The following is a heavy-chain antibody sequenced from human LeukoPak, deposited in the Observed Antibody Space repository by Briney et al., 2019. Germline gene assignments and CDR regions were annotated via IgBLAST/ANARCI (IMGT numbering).Heavy chain of an antibody. J-gene: IGHJ4*02. CDR2: IWYDGSNK. Sequence: PGRSLRLSCAASGFTFSSYGMHWVRPAPGQGLEWVAVIWYDGSNKYYADSVKGRFTISRDNSKNTLYLQMNSLRAEDTAVYYCARDPCSSISCYTAFDYWGQGTLVTVSS. V-gene: IGHV3-33*01. CDR1: GFTFSSYG. CDR3: ARDPCSSISCYTAFDY. D-gene: IGHD2-2*02.